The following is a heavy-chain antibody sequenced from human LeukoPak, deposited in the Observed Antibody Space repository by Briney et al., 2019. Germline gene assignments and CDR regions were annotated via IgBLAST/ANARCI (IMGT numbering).Heavy chain of an antibody. D-gene: IGHD1-14*01. Sequence: GGFLRLSCAASGFTFSSYWMHWVRQAPGKGLVWVSRINSDGSSTSYADSVKGRFTISRDNAKNSLYLQMDSLRLEDTAFYYCVKDGEAVTTRTYYFDYWGQGTLVAVSS. CDR1: GFTFSSYW. CDR3: VKDGEAVTTRTYYFDY. V-gene: IGHV3-74*01. J-gene: IGHJ4*02. CDR2: INSDGSST.